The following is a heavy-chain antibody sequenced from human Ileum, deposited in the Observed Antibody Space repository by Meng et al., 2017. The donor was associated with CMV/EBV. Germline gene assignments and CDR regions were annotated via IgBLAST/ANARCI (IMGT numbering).Heavy chain of an antibody. CDR1: GGTFSSYA. CDR3: ARDREWFGEFLFDY. Sequence: SGGTFSSYAISWVRQAPGQGLEWMGGIIPILGIANYAQKFQGRVTITADKSTSTAYMELSSLRSEDTAVYYCARDREWFGEFLFDYWGQGTLVTVSS. CDR2: IIPILGIA. J-gene: IGHJ4*02. V-gene: IGHV1-69*10. D-gene: IGHD3-10*01.